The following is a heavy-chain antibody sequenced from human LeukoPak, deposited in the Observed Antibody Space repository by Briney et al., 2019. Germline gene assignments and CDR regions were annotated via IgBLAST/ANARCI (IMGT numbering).Heavy chain of an antibody. CDR2: INPNSGGT. CDR3: ARGPIVGASQYYYFDY. D-gene: IGHD1-26*01. CDR1: GYTSTGYY. Sequence: ASVNASSKASGYTSTGYYMHWVRQAPGQGLEWMGWINPNSGGTNYAQKFQGRVTMTRDTSISTAYMELSRLRSDDTAVYYCARGPIVGASQYYYFDYWGQGTLVTVSS. V-gene: IGHV1-2*02. J-gene: IGHJ4*02.